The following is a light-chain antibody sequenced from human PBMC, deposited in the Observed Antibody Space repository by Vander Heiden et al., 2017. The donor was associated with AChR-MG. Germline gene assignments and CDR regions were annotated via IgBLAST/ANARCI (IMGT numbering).Light chain of an antibody. V-gene: IGKV1-5*03. J-gene: IGKJ1*01. CDR1: QSISSW. CDR3: QEYNSYLLA. CDR2: KAS. Sequence: DIQMTQSPSTLSASVGDRVTITCRASQSISSWLAWYQQKPGKAPKRLIYKASSLESGVPSRFSGSGSGTEFTLTISSLQPDDFATYYCQEYNSYLLAFGQGTKVEIK.